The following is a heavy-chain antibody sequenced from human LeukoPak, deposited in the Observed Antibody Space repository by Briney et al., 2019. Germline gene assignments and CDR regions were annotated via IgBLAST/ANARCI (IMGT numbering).Heavy chain of an antibody. CDR1: GGSINGYY. CDR3: ALHLFTAGSIE. D-gene: IGHD2-15*01. V-gene: IGHV4-4*09. Sequence: PSETLSLTCTVSGGSINGYYWSWIRQPPGRGLQWIGHIYNTGSTSYNPSLTSRATISADTSKKQISLKLSSMTAADTAVYYCALHLFTAGSIEWGQGTLVTVSS. J-gene: IGHJ4*02. CDR2: IYNTGST.